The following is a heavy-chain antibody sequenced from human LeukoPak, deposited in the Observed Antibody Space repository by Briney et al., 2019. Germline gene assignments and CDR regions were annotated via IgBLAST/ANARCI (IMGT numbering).Heavy chain of an antibody. D-gene: IGHD1-26*01. CDR1: GGSFSGYY. V-gene: IGHV4-34*01. CDR3: ARGLGVGATG. J-gene: IGHJ4*02. Sequence: SETLSLTCAAYGGSFSGYYWSWIRQPPGKGLEWIGEINHSGSTNYNPSLKSRVTISVDTSKNQFSLKLSSVTAADTAVYYCARGLGVGATGWGQGTLVTVSS. CDR2: INHSGST.